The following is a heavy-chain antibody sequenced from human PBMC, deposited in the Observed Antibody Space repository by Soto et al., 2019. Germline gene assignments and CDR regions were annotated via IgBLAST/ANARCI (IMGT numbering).Heavy chain of an antibody. J-gene: IGHJ4*02. D-gene: IGHD2-15*01. CDR2: INPSGGTT. CDR3: VRVYGSGGGCYSIDY. CDR1: GYTFTSYY. Sequence: QVQLVQSGAEVKKPGASVKVSCKASGYTFTSYYMHWVRQAPGQGLEWMGIINPSGGTTSYAQTFQGSITMTRDTPTSTVDMGLSSLRSEDTAVYYCVRVYGSGGGCYSIDYWGQGTLVTVSS. V-gene: IGHV1-46*03.